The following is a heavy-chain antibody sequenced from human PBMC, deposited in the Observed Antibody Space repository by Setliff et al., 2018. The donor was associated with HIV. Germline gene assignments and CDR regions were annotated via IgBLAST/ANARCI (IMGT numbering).Heavy chain of an antibody. Sequence: SLRLSCATSGFAFSDYDFHWVRQVTGEGLEWVSAIGTGGDTYYADSVKGRLTISRDNSKNTLYLQMNSLRAEDTAVYCCARSKGHLYYDDDTGYVLRAFDIWGQGTMVTVSS. CDR2: IGTGGDT. J-gene: IGHJ3*02. CDR3: ARSKGHLYYDDDTGYVLRAFDI. D-gene: IGHD3-22*01. CDR1: GFAFSDYD. V-gene: IGHV3-13*01.